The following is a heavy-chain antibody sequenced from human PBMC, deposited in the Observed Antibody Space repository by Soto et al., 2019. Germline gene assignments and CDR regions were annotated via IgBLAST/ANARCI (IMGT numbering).Heavy chain of an antibody. CDR1: GGTFSSYA. Sequence: ASVKVSCKASGGTFSSYAISWVRQAPGQGREWMGGIIPIFGTANYAQKFQGRVTITADKSTSTAYMELSSLRSEDTAVYYCARAQTPYSSSPGGYNWFDPWGQGTLVTVSS. CDR3: ARAQTPYSSSPGGYNWFDP. CDR2: IIPIFGTA. J-gene: IGHJ5*02. V-gene: IGHV1-69*06. D-gene: IGHD6-6*01.